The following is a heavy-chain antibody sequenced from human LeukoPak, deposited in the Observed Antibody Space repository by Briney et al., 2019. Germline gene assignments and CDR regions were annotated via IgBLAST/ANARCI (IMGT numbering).Heavy chain of an antibody. CDR3: AREDYSDYYMDV. J-gene: IGHJ6*03. CDR2: INSDGSST. V-gene: IGHV3-74*01. D-gene: IGHD4-11*01. Sequence: GGSLRLSXAAYGFTLGSYWMHWVRQTPGKGLVWVSRINSDGSSTTYADSVKGRITISRDNAKNTLYLQMNSLRAEDTAVYYCAREDYSDYYMDVWGKGTTVTVSS. CDR1: GFTLGSYW.